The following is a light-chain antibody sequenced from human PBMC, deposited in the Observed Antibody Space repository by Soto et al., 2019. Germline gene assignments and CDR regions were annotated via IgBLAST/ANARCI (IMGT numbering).Light chain of an antibody. V-gene: IGLV2-14*01. CDR2: DV. CDR1: SSDVGGSNY. Sequence: QSALTQPASVSGWPGQSITIYCTGTSSDVGGSNYVSWYQLSPGKAPKLLIYDVDRPSGVSNRFSGSKSGNTASLTISGLXXXXXXDXYCNSYTSSGTVVFGGGTKLTV. CDR3: NSYTSSGTVV. J-gene: IGLJ3*02.